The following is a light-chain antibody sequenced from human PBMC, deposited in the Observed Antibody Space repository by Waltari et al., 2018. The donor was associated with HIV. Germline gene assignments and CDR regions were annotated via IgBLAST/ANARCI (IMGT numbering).Light chain of an antibody. Sequence: AVQMTQSPSSLSASVGDKITITCRASQGIGNDVGWYQHKPGRAPKLLGYSASRLQSGVPSRFSGSGSGTDFTLIISNLQPEDFATYYCLQDYNYPRTFGQGTEVAVK. V-gene: IGKV1-6*01. J-gene: IGKJ1*01. CDR2: SAS. CDR1: QGIGND. CDR3: LQDYNYPRT.